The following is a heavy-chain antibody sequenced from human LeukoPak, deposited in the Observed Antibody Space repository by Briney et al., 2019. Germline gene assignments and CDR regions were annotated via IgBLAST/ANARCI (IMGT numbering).Heavy chain of an antibody. CDR1: GGSISSYY. CDR3: ARELDCSSTSCPRGDWFDP. V-gene: IGHV4-59*06. CDR2: IYYSGST. J-gene: IGHJ5*02. D-gene: IGHD2-2*01. Sequence: PSETLSLTCTVSGGSISSYYWSCIRQHPGKGLEWIGYIYYSGSTYYNPSLKSRVTISVDTSKNQFSLKLSSVTAADTAVYYCARELDCSSTSCPRGDWFDPWGQGTLVTVSS.